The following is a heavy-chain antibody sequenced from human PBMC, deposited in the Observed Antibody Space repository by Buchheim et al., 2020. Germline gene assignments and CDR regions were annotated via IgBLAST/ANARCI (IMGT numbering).Heavy chain of an antibody. J-gene: IGHJ4*02. CDR3: ASPSKVDTAMVSFDY. Sequence: QVQLVESGGGVVQPGRSLRLSCAASGFTFSSYAMHWVRQAPGKGLEWVAVISYDGSNKYYADSVKGRFTISRDNSKNTLYLQMNSLRAEDTAVYYCASPSKVDTAMVSFDYWGQGTL. CDR1: GFTFSSYA. D-gene: IGHD5-18*01. CDR2: ISYDGSNK. V-gene: IGHV3-30*04.